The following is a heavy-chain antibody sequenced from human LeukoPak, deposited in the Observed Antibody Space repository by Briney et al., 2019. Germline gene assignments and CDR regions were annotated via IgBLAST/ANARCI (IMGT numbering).Heavy chain of an antibody. V-gene: IGHV1-2*02. CDR3: ARFWHCGFSTCWAVNRFDY. CDR1: GYSFIGYF. J-gene: IGHJ3*01. CDR2: IDSNSGET. D-gene: IGHD2-21*01. Sequence: ASVKVSCKASGYSFIGYFIHWVRQAPGQGLEWMGWIDSNSGETHYAQKFQGRFTMTKDTSIKTAYMELSSLRSDDTAIYYCARFWHCGFSTCWAVNRFDYWGQGTEVTVSP.